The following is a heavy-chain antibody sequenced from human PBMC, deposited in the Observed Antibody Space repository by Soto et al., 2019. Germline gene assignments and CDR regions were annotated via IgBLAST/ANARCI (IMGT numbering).Heavy chain of an antibody. CDR3: ARAPYYDYVWGSYTGAFDI. Sequence: SETLSLTCTVSGGSISSGDYYWSWIRQPPGKGLEWIGYIYYSGSTYYNPSLKSRVTISVDTSKNQFSLKLSSVTAADTAVYYCARAPYYDYVWGSYTGAFDIWGPGTMVTVSS. V-gene: IGHV4-30-4*01. J-gene: IGHJ3*02. D-gene: IGHD3-16*01. CDR2: IYYSGST. CDR1: GGSISSGDYY.